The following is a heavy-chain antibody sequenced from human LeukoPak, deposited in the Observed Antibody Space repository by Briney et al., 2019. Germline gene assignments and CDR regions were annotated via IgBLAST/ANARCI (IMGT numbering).Heavy chain of an antibody. V-gene: IGHV3-30*18. CDR3: AKDLDYDTIGAFDY. D-gene: IGHD3-22*01. CDR1: GFTFSSYG. J-gene: IGHJ4*02. Sequence: GGSLRLSCAASGFTFSSYGMHWVRQAAGKGLEWVAVISYDGSNKYYADSVKGRFTISRDNSKNTLYLQMNSLRAEDTAVYYCAKDLDYDTIGAFDYWGQGTLVTVSS. CDR2: ISYDGSNK.